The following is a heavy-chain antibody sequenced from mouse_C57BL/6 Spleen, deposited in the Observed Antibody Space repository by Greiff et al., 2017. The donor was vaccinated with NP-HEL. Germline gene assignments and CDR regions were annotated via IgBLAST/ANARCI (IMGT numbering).Heavy chain of an antibody. D-gene: IGHD2-4*01. Sequence: EVQLVESEGGLVQPGSSMKLSCTASGFTFSDYYMAWVRQVPEKGLEWVANINYDGSSTYYLDSLKSRFIIPRDNAKNILYLQMSSLKSEDTATYYCAREGDYGFAYWGQGTLVTVSA. CDR1: GFTFSDYY. J-gene: IGHJ3*01. V-gene: IGHV5-16*01. CDR3: AREGDYGFAY. CDR2: INYDGSST.